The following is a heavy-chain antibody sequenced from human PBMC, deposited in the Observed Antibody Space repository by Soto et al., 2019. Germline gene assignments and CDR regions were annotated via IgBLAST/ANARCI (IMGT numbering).Heavy chain of an antibody. CDR2: ISSNGGST. J-gene: IGHJ6*02. D-gene: IGHD1-20*01. V-gene: IGHV3-64D*08. Sequence: GGSLRLSCSASGFTFSSYAMHWVRQAPGKGLEYVSAISSNGGSTYYADSVKGRFTISRDNSKNTLYLQMSSLRAEDTAVYYCVKGEACITGTPVCYGMDVWGQGTTVTVSS. CDR1: GFTFSSYA. CDR3: VKGEACITGTPVCYGMDV.